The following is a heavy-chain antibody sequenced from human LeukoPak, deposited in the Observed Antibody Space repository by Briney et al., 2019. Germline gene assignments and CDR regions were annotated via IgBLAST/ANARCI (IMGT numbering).Heavy chain of an antibody. J-gene: IGHJ4*02. V-gene: IGHV4-30-2*01. CDR3: ARGRYCSGGSCYADY. D-gene: IGHD2-15*01. Sequence: PSQTLSLTCAVSGGSISSGGYSWSWIRPPPGKGLEWIGYIYHSGSTYYNPSLKSRVTISVDRSKNQFSLKLSSVTAADTAVYYCARGRYCSGGSCYADYWGQGTLVTVSS. CDR2: IYHSGST. CDR1: GGSISSGGYS.